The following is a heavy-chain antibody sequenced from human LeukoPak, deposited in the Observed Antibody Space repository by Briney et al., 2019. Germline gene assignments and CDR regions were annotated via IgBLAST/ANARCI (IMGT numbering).Heavy chain of an antibody. J-gene: IGHJ4*02. Sequence: GGSLRLSCAASGFTFGDYYMSWIRQAPGKGLEWVSYISCSGSTIYYADSVKGRFTISRDNAKNSLYLQMNSLRAEDTAVYYCARDRTLYSYGTYYWGQGTLVTVSS. CDR2: ISCSGSTI. D-gene: IGHD5-18*01. CDR3: ARDRTLYSYGTYY. V-gene: IGHV3-11*01. CDR1: GFTFGDYY.